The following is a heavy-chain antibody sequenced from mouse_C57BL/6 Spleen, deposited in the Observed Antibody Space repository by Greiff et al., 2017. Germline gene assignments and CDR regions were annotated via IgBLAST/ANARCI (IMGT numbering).Heavy chain of an antibody. CDR3: ARQGFAY. J-gene: IGHJ3*01. Sequence: VQLVESGPELVKPGASVKISCKASGYAFSSSWMNWVKQRPGKGLEWIGRIYPGDGDTNYNGKFKGKATLAADKSSSTAYMQLSCLTSADSAVYFFARQGFAYWGQGTLVTVSA. CDR2: IYPGDGDT. V-gene: IGHV1-82*01. CDR1: GYAFSSSW.